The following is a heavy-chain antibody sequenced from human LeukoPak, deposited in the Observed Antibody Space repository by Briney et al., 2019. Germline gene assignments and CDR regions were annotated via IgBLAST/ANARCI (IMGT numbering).Heavy chain of an antibody. Sequence: GGSLRLSCAASAFTFSSYGMNWVRQAPGKGLEWVSAISPSGDSTSYADSVKGRFTISRDNSKSTLYLQMNNLRAEDAAVYYCAKEPLIAVAGSPAFDIWGQGTMVTVSS. CDR1: AFTFSSYG. CDR3: AKEPLIAVAGSPAFDI. V-gene: IGHV3-23*01. D-gene: IGHD6-19*01. CDR2: ISPSGDST. J-gene: IGHJ3*02.